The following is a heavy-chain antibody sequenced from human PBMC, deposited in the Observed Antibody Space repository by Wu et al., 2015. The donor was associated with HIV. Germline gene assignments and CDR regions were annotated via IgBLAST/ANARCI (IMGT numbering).Heavy chain of an antibody. D-gene: IGHD6-6*01. CDR2: FDTADGEV. CDR3: ARDGIAARLSPECNFDY. Sequence: QVQLVQSGAEVKKPGASVKVSCKVSGYTLSELSMHWVRQAPGKGLEWMGSFDTADGEVIYAQKFHGRVTMTRDTSISTAYMELSRLRSDDTAVYYCARDGIAARLSPECNFDYWGQGTLVTVSS. V-gene: IGHV1-24*01. J-gene: IGHJ4*02. CDR1: GYTLSELS.